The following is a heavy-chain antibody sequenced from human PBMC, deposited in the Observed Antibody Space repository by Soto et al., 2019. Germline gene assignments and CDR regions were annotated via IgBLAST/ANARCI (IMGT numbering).Heavy chain of an antibody. D-gene: IGHD4-17*01. CDR2: IYYSGST. J-gene: IGHJ4*02. CDR1: GGFISSCGYY. V-gene: IGHV4-31*03. Sequence: SETLSLTCTVSGGFISSCGYYWSWIRQHPGKGLEWIGYIYYSGSTYYNPSLKSRVTISVDTSKNQFSLKLSSVTAADTAVYYCAIXAAGDYGDNFDXWGQGTLVTVSS. CDR3: AIXAAGDYGDNFDX.